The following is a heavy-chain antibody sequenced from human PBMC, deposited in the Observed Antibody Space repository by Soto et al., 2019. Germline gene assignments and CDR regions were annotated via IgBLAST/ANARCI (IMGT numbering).Heavy chain of an antibody. CDR1: GYTFSGYN. J-gene: IGHJ4*02. CDR2: INPNSGGT. CDR3: ARDLLWSAQKPIDF. Sequence: QVRLLQSGAEVKKPGASVKVSCMASGYTFSGYNMHWVRQAPGQGLEWMGWINPNSGGTNFARKFQGRVTMTRDTSIGTAYMELTNLTSDDTAVYFCARDLLWSAQKPIDFWGQGTLVTVSS. V-gene: IGHV1-2*02. D-gene: IGHD2-21*01.